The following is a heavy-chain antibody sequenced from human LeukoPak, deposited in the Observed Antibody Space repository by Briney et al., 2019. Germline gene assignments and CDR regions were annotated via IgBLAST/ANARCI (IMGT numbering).Heavy chain of an antibody. CDR2: INPTNGNT. V-gene: IGHV1-18*01. D-gene: IGHD5-18*01. CDR1: GYTFTYG. Sequence: ASVTVSCKGSGYTFTYGVGWVRQAPGQGLEWMGWINPTNGNTHYAQKLQGRVTMTTDTSTSTAYLELRSLRSDDTAVYYCARGYTPMFIDYWGQGALVTVSS. J-gene: IGHJ4*02. CDR3: ARGYTPMFIDY.